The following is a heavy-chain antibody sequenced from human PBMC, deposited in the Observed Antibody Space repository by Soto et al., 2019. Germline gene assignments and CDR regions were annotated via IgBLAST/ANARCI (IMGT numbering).Heavy chain of an antibody. Sequence: VESLRISCKVSGYSFTSYWIAWVRQMPGKGLEWMGIIYPGDSDTRYSPSFQGQVTISADKSIRTAYLQWSSLKASDTAMYYCARKNIDAFDIWGQGTMVTVSS. CDR1: GYSFTSYW. CDR3: ARKNIDAFDI. J-gene: IGHJ3*02. V-gene: IGHV5-51*01. CDR2: IYPGDSDT.